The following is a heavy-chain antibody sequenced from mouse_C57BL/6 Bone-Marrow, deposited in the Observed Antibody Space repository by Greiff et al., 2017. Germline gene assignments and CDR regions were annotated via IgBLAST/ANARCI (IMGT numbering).Heavy chain of an antibody. V-gene: IGHV1-74*01. CDR1: GYTFTSYW. D-gene: IGHD4-1*01. J-gene: IGHJ4*01. Sequence: QVQLQQPGAELVKPGASVKVSCKASGYTFTSYWMHWVKQRPGQGLEWIGRIHPSDSDTNYNQKFKGKATLTVDKSASTAYMQLSSLTSEDSAVYYCATRVQLTGSHYAMDYWGQGTSVTVSS. CDR2: IHPSDSDT. CDR3: ATRVQLTGSHYAMDY.